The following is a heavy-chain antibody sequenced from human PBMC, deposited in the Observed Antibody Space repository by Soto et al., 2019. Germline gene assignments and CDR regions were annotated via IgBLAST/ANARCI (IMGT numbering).Heavy chain of an antibody. Sequence: GGSLRLSCTASGFTFGDYAMSWFRQAPGKGLEWVGFIRSKAYGGTTEYAASVKGRFTISRDDSKSIAYLQMNSLKTEDTAVYYCTSTYCGGDCYFEGRLGAFDIWGQGTMVTVSS. D-gene: IGHD2-21*01. CDR1: GFTFGDYA. V-gene: IGHV3-49*03. CDR2: IRSKAYGGTT. CDR3: TSTYCGGDCYFEGRLGAFDI. J-gene: IGHJ3*02.